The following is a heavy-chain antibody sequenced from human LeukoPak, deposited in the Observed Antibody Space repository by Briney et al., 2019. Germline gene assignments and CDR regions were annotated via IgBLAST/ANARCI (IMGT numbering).Heavy chain of an antibody. CDR1: GGTFSSYA. CDR3: ARDGAAAGRNWFDP. V-gene: IGHV1-69*06. D-gene: IGHD6-13*01. J-gene: IGHJ5*02. Sequence: GASVKVSCKASGGTFSSYAISWVRQAPGQGLEWMGGIIPIFGTANYAQKFQGRATITADKSTSTAYMELSSLRSEDTAVYYCARDGAAAGRNWFDPWGQGTLVTVSS. CDR2: IIPIFGTA.